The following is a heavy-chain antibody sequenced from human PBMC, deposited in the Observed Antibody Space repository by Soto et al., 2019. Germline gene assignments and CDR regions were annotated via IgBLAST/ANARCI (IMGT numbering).Heavy chain of an antibody. CDR2: IKDKANNYAT. CDR1: GVTFSGSA. Sequence: GGSVRLSCAASGVTFSGSAIHWVRQSSGKGLEWVGRIKDKANNYATVYAASVRGRFTISRDDSKNTAYLEMNSLTTEDTAVYYCSRHGYYYDGRGDSEDNWGQGTLVTVSS. D-gene: IGHD3-22*01. CDR3: SRHGYYYDGRGDSEDN. V-gene: IGHV3-73*01. J-gene: IGHJ4*01.